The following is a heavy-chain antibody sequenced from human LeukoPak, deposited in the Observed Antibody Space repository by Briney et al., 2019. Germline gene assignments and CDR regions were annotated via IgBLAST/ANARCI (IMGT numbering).Heavy chain of an antibody. CDR3: AKLDTQGSGSYAFDY. J-gene: IGHJ4*02. Sequence: PGRSLRLSCAASGSTFSSYGMHWVRQAPGKGLEWVAVISYDGSNKYYADSVKGRFTISRDNSKNTLYLQMNSLRAEDTAVYYCAKLDTQGSGSYAFDYWGQGTLVTVSS. CDR1: GSTFSSYG. D-gene: IGHD3-10*01. CDR2: ISYDGSNK. V-gene: IGHV3-30*18.